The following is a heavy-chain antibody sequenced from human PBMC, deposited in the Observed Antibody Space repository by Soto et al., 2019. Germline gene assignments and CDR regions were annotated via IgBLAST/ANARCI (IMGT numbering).Heavy chain of an antibody. D-gene: IGHD5-18*01. CDR1: CVSVSTGGYF. V-gene: IGHV4-31*03. J-gene: IGHJ4*02. CDR3: ARDSSGPGYSYGKFDY. Sequence: LXRTCTVSCVSVSTGGYFWTWIRQHPGKGLEWIGNIYYSGMTYYNPSLRGRVSISLDPSESQFSLKLNSVTAADTAVYYCARDSSGPGYSYGKFDYWGQGALVTVSS. CDR2: IYYSGMT.